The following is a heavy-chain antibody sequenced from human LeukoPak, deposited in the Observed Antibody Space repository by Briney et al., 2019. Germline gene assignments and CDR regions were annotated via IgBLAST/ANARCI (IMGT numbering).Heavy chain of an antibody. D-gene: IGHD6-19*01. CDR1: GFTFDDYA. J-gene: IGHJ2*01. CDR3: AKSAYSSGWTPVRYFDL. CDR2: ISWNSGII. V-gene: IGHV3-9*01. Sequence: PGRSLGLSCAASGFTFDDYAMHWVRPAPGKGLEWVSGISWNSGIIDYADSVKGRFTISRDNAKNFLYLQMNSLRAEDTAFYYCAKSAYSSGWTPVRYFDLWGRGTQVTVSS.